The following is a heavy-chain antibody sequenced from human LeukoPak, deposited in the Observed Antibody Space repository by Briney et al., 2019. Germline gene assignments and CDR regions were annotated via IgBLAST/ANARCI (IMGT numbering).Heavy chain of an antibody. D-gene: IGHD3-22*01. Sequence: KPSETLSLTCTVSGGSISRGDYYWSWIRQPPGKGLEWIGYIYYSGSTYYNPSLKSRVTISVDTSKNQFSLKLSSVTAADTAVYYCARVHSSGYYGGYWGQGTLVTVSS. CDR3: ARVHSSGYYGGY. J-gene: IGHJ4*02. CDR1: GGSISRGDYY. CDR2: IYYSGST. V-gene: IGHV4-30-4*01.